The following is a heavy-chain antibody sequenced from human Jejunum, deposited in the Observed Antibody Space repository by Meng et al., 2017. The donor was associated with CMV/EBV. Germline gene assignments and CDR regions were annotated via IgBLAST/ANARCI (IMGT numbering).Heavy chain of an antibody. CDR1: SYW. V-gene: IGHV3-74*01. D-gene: IGHD3-16*01. CDR2: ISTDGRST. J-gene: IGHJ6*02. CDR3: ARDSTGSSYVGYYYYGLDV. Sequence: SYWMHWVRQAPGKGPVWVSRISTDGRSTTYADSVKGRFTISRDNAKNTLYLQMNSLRAEDTAIYYCARDSTGSSYVGYYYYGLDVWGQGTTVTVSS.